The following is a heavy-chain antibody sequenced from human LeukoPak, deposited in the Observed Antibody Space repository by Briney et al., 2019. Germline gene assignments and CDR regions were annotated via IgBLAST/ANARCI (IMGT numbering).Heavy chain of an antibody. D-gene: IGHD6-6*01. V-gene: IGHV3-21*01. CDR2: ISGSSSYI. CDR3: ARLAARGANFDY. J-gene: IGHJ4*02. CDR1: GFTFSSYS. Sequence: GGSLRLSCAASGFTFSSYSMNWVRQAPGKGLEWVSSISGSSSYIYYADSVKGRFTISRDNAKNSLYPQMNSLRAEDTAVYYCARLAARGANFDYWGQGTLVTVSS.